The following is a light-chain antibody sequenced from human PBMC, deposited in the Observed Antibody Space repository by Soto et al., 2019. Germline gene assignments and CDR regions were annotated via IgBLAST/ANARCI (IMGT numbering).Light chain of an antibody. CDR2: AAS. V-gene: IGKV1-39*01. CDR3: QQSYSIPWT. Sequence: DIQMTQSPSSLSASVGDRVTITCRASQSISSYLNWYQQKPGKAPKVLIYAASSLQSGIPSRFSCSGSGTDFTLTISSLQPEDFATYYCQQSYSIPWTFGQGTKVEIK. CDR1: QSISSY. J-gene: IGKJ1*01.